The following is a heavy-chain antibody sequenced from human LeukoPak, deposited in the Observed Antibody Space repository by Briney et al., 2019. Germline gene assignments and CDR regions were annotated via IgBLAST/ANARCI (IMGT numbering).Heavy chain of an antibody. Sequence: GGSLRLSCAASGFTFSSYSMNWVRQAPGKGLEWVSSISSSSSYIYYADSVKGRFTISRDNAKNSLYLQMNSLRAEDTAVYYCARDREYYDSSGYYYLNWFDPWGQGTLVTVPS. CDR2: ISSSSSYI. CDR1: GFTFSSYS. V-gene: IGHV3-21*01. CDR3: ARDREYYDSSGYYYLNWFDP. J-gene: IGHJ5*02. D-gene: IGHD3-22*01.